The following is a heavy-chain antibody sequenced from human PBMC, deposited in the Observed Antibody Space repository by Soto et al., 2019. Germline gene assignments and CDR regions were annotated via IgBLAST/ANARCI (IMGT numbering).Heavy chain of an antibody. CDR3: ARAPDFWSGYSLLAFYYYGMDV. CDR1: GYTFTSYG. Sequence: ASVKVSCKASGYTFTSYGISWVRQAPGQGLEWMGWISAYNGNTNYAQKLQGRVTMTTDTSTSTAYMELRSLRSDDTAVYYCARAPDFWSGYSLLAFYYYGMDVWGQGTTVTVSS. V-gene: IGHV1-18*04. CDR2: ISAYNGNT. D-gene: IGHD3-3*01. J-gene: IGHJ6*02.